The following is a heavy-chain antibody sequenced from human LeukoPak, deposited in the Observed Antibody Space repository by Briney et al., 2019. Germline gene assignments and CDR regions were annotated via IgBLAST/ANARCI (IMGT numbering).Heavy chain of an antibody. V-gene: IGHV4-39*01. Sequence: PSETLSLTCSVSGGSITSWSYYWGWIRQPPGKGLEWIGSIYYSGNTYYNPSLKSRVTISVDTSKNQFSVNLKSVTAADTAMYYCARHIEVAFRVSRLGWFDPWGQGTLVTVSS. D-gene: IGHD3-3*02. CDR2: IYYSGNT. J-gene: IGHJ5*02. CDR1: GGSITSWSYY. CDR3: ARHIEVAFRVSRLGWFDP.